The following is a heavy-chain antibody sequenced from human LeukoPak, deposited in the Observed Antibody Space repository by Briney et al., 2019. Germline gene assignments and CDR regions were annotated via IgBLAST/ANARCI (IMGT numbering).Heavy chain of an antibody. CDR3: ARGNAYVGFLEWFISWDNLPRGAFDI. CDR1: GYTFTSYD. CDR2: MNPNSGNT. Sequence: ASVKVSCKPSGYTFTSYDINRVRQAPGQGPEWMGWMNPNSGNTGYAQKFQSRVTITRNTSISTAYMELRSLRSEETAVYYCARGNAYVGFLEWFISWDNLPRGAFDIWGQGTMVTVSS. J-gene: IGHJ3*02. V-gene: IGHV1-8*03. D-gene: IGHD3-3*01.